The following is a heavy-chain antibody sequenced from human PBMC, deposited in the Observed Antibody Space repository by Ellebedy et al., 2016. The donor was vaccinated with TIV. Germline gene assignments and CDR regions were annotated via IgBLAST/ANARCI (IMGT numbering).Heavy chain of an antibody. D-gene: IGHD3-9*01. Sequence: MPSETLSLTCSVSGSSISSGYYWGLIRQPPGRGLEWIGSMYHSGSTYYSPSLKSRVTISVDTSKNQLSLRLSSVTAADTAVYYCARDSTAYYYFDDWGQGTLVTVSS. CDR2: MYHSGST. V-gene: IGHV4-38-2*02. CDR3: ARDSTAYYYFDD. J-gene: IGHJ4*02. CDR1: GSSISSGYY.